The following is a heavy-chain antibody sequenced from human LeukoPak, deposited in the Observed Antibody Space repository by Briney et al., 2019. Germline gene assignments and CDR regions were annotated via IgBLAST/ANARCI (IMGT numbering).Heavy chain of an antibody. V-gene: IGHV4-59*01. D-gene: IGHD3-22*01. Sequence: SETLSLTCTVSGGSISSYYWSWIRQPPGKGLEWIGYIYYSGSTNYNPSLKSRVTISVDTSKNQFSLKLSSVTAADTAVYYCARLTSNKRITRIVDAFDIWGQGTMVTVSS. CDR2: IYYSGST. CDR3: ARLTSNKRITRIVDAFDI. CDR1: GGSISSYY. J-gene: IGHJ3*02.